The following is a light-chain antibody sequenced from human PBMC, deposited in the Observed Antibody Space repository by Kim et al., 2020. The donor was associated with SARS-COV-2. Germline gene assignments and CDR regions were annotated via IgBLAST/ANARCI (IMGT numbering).Light chain of an antibody. CDR1: QTISIY. J-gene: IGKJ2*01. CDR2: AAS. V-gene: IGKV1-39*01. CDR3: QQSYSTPYT. Sequence: ASVGDRVTITCRASQTISIYLNWYQQKPGKAPKLLIHAASSLQSGVPSRFSGSGSGTDFTLTISSLQPEDFATYYCQQSYSTPYTFGQGTKVDIK.